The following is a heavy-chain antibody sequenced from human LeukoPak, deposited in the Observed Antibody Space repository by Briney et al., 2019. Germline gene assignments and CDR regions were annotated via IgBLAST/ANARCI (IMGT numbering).Heavy chain of an antibody. D-gene: IGHD3-22*01. CDR1: GFTFSNAW. CDR2: IKSKTDGGTT. Sequence: GGSLRLSCAASGFTFSNAWMSWVRQAPGKGLEWVGRIKSKTDGGTTDYAAPVKGRFTISRDDSKNTLYLQMNSLKTEDTAVYYCTTEYYYDSSGYRTFDHWGQGTLVTVSS. V-gene: IGHV3-15*01. CDR3: TTEYYYDSSGYRTFDH. J-gene: IGHJ4*02.